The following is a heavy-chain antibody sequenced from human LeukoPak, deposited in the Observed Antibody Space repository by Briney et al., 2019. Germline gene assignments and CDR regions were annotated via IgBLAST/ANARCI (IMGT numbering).Heavy chain of an antibody. Sequence: GRSLRLSCAASGFTFSSYGMHWVRQAPGKGLEWVAVISYDGSNKYYADSVKGRFTISRDNSKNTLYLQMNSLRAEDTAVYYCAKGGRGYSYGSLDYWGQGTLVTVSS. CDR2: ISYDGSNK. D-gene: IGHD5-18*01. CDR3: AKGGRGYSYGSLDY. J-gene: IGHJ4*02. V-gene: IGHV3-30*18. CDR1: GFTFSSYG.